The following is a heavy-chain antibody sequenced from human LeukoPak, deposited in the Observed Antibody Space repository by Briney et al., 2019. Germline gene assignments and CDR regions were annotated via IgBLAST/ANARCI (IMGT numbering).Heavy chain of an antibody. V-gene: IGHV3-74*01. J-gene: IGHJ4*02. CDR3: ARGRPHGNDY. CDR2: IASDGSST. Sequence: GGSLRLSCAASGFTFSSYWMNWVRQAPGKGLVWVSRIASDGSSTTYADSVKGRFSISRDNAKNTLYLQMNSLRVEDTAVYYCARGRPHGNDYWGQGTLVTISS. D-gene: IGHD4-23*01. CDR1: GFTFSSYW.